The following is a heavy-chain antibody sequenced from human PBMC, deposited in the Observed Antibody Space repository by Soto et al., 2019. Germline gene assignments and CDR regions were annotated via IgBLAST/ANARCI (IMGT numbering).Heavy chain of an antibody. D-gene: IGHD4-17*01. CDR1: GFTLSSYS. V-gene: IGHV3-48*01. Sequence: GGSLRLSCAASGFTLSSYSMNWVRQAPGKGLEWVSYISSSSSTIYYADSVKGRFTISRDNAKNSLYLQMNSLRAEDTAVYYCAIYDYGDYVGAAAFDIWGQGTMVTVSS. CDR2: ISSSSSTI. CDR3: AIYDYGDYVGAAAFDI. J-gene: IGHJ3*02.